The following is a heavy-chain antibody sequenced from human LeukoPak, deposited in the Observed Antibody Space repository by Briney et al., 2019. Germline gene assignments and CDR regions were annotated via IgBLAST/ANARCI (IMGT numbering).Heavy chain of an antibody. D-gene: IGHD2-8*01. J-gene: IGHJ4*02. V-gene: IGHV1-3*04. CDR1: GYTFTSLH. Sequence: ASVKVSCKTSGYTFTSLHVHWVRQAPGQGLEWMGWINTGNDHTRYSPKFQGRVTVAMDTSATTAYMELNSLTSEDTAVYYCARKSTNAGGGFDYWGQGTLVAVSS. CDR3: ARKSTNAGGGFDY. CDR2: INTGNDHT.